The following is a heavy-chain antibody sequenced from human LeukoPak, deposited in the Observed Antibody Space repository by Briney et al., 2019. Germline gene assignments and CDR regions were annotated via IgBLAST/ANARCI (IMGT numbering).Heavy chain of an antibody. CDR2: INHSGSA. CDR3: ARGPRYSSSLKSGRTYNWFDP. Sequence: SETLSLTCAVYGGSFSGYYWSWIRQPPGKGLEWIGEINHSGSANYNPSLKSRVTISVGTSKNQFSLKLSSVTAADTAVYYCARGPRYSSSLKSGRTYNWFDPWGQGTLVTVSS. D-gene: IGHD6-6*01. V-gene: IGHV4-34*01. J-gene: IGHJ5*02. CDR1: GGSFSGYY.